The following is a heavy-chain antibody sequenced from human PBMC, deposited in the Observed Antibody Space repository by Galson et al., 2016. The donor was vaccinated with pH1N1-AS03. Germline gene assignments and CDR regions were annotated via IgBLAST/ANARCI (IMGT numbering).Heavy chain of an antibody. V-gene: IGHV1-18*04. J-gene: IGHJ5*02. CDR1: GYTFSNFG. D-gene: IGHD2-15*01. CDR2: SSPQNGNT. CDR3: ARAAPFDP. Sequence: SVKVSCKASGYTFSNFGMSWVRQAPGQGLEWMGWSSPQNGNTQYAQRREGRVTMTTDTSTRTAYTELWSLTYDDTAVYYCARAAPFDPWGQGTLVIVSS.